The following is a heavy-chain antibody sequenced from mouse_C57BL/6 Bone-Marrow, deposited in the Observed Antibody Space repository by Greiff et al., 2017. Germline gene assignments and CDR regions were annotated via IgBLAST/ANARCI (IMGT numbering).Heavy chain of an antibody. CDR2: IYPYNGVS. CDR1: GYSFTGYY. CDR3: ARCDFHYYGSSSGFAY. V-gene: IGHV1-31*01. J-gene: IGHJ3*01. Sequence: VQLQQSGPELVKPGASVKISCKASGYSFTGYYMHWVKQSHGNILDWIGYIYPYNGVSSYNQKFKGKVTLSVDKSSSTAYMEIRSLTSEDSAVYYCARCDFHYYGSSSGFAYWGQGTLVTVSA. D-gene: IGHD1-1*01.